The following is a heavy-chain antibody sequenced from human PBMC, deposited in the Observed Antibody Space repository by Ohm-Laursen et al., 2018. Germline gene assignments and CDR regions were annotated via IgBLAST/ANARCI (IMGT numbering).Heavy chain of an antibody. CDR3: ARDSSTVPSDAFDI. V-gene: IGHV1-2*02. J-gene: IGHJ3*02. CDR1: GSTFTGYH. CDR2: INPDSGGT. D-gene: IGHD6-6*01. Sequence: ASVKVSCKASGSTFTGYHMHWVRQAPGQGLEWMGWINPDSGGTNYAQKFQGRVTMTRDTSISTAYMEVSRLRSDDTAVYYCARDSSTVPSDAFDIWGQGTMVTVSS.